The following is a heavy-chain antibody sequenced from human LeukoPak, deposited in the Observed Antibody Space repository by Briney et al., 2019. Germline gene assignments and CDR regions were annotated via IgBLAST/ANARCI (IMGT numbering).Heavy chain of an antibody. D-gene: IGHD3-10*01. CDR1: GGSVSDYY. CDR2: IYYTGST. Sequence: SETLSLTCIVSGGSVSDYYWSWIRQSPGKGLEWIGYIYYTGSTSYNPSLRSRVTISVDTSKNQFSLKLSSVTAADTAVYYCARVMAYGSGSYVFFDYWGQGTLVTVSS. CDR3: ARVMAYGSGSYVFFDY. J-gene: IGHJ4*02. V-gene: IGHV4-59*02.